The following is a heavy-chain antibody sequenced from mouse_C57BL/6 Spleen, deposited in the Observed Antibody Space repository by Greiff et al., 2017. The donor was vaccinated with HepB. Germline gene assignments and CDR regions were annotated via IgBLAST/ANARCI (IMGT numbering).Heavy chain of an antibody. V-gene: IGHV1-69*01. CDR1: GYTFTSYW. J-gene: IGHJ2*01. CDR2: IDPSDSYT. Sequence: VQLQQPGAELVMPGASVKLSCKASGYTFTSYWMHWVKQRPGQGLEWIGEIDPSDSYTNYNQKFKGKSTLTVDKSSSTAYMQLSSLTSEDSAVYYCAIPYYGNYEYYWGQGTTLTVSS. D-gene: IGHD2-10*01. CDR3: AIPYYGNYEYY.